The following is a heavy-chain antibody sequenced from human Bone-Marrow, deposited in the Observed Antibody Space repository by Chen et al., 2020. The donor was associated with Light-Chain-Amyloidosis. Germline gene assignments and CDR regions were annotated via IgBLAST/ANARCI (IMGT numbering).Heavy chain of an antibody. D-gene: IGHD3-9*01. V-gene: IGHV3-74*01. Sequence: EVILVESGGQVVQPGGSLRLSCTASGFSFSPDWMHWVRQSPGKGLVSVSRTNSAGTSTTYADSVKGRFTVSRDNTKNTMYLEMNSLRVEDTAVYYCARTTLRYLDYWGQGTLVTVSS. CDR2: TNSAGTST. J-gene: IGHJ4*02. CDR1: GFSFSPDW. CDR3: ARTTLRYLDY.